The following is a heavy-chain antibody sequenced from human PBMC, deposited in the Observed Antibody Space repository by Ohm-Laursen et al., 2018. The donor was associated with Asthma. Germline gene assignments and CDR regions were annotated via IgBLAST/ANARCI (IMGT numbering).Heavy chain of an antibody. V-gene: IGHV1-46*01. CDR2: INPSGGST. CDR3: ARDDYGDYEVSFDY. D-gene: IGHD4-17*01. CDR1: GYTFTSYY. J-gene: IGHJ4*02. Sequence: ATVKISCNVSGYTFTSYYMHWVRQAPGQGLEWMGIINPSGGSTSYAQKFQGRVTMTRDTSTSTVYMELSSLRSEDTAVYYCARDDYGDYEVSFDYWGQGTLVTVSS.